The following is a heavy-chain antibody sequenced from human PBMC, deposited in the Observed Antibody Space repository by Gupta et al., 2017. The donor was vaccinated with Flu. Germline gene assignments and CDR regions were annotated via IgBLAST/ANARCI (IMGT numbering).Heavy chain of an antibody. D-gene: IGHD3-9*01. CDR3: ARVRERVNFDWNHWHLDL. V-gene: IGHV3-30*03. J-gene: IGHJ2*01. CDR2: ISDDGSSE. Sequence: VGQAPGKGLEWVAGISDDGSSEYKGDSVKGRFSISRDNPRNTVYLQMSSLRTENTAVYYCARVRERVNFDWNHWHLDLWGRGTRVIVSS.